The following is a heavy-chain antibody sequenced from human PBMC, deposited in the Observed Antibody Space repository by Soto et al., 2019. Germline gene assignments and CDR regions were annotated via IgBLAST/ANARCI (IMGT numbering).Heavy chain of an antibody. V-gene: IGHV1-3*01. CDR3: AREVAAAGHFYYYYGMDV. D-gene: IGHD6-13*01. J-gene: IGHJ6*02. Sequence: ASVKVSCKASGYTFTSYPMHWVRQGPGHRLEWMGWINAGNGNTNYAQNFQGRVTITRDTSASTAYMELRSLRSDDTAVYYCAREVAAAGHFYYYYGMDVWGQGTTVTVSS. CDR1: GYTFTSYP. CDR2: INAGNGNT.